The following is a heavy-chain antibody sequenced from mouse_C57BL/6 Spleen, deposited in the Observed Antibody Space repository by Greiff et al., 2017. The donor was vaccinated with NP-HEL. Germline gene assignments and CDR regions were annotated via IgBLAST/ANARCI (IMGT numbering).Heavy chain of an antibody. Sequence: EVQLQQSGPVLVKPGASVKMSCKASGYTFTDYYMNWVKQSHGKSLEWIGVINPYNGGTSYNQKFKGKATLTVDKSSSTAYVELNSLTSEDSAVYYCARGITTVVENYYAMDYWGQGTSVTVSS. CDR1: GYTFTDYY. D-gene: IGHD1-1*01. CDR3: ARGITTVVENYYAMDY. CDR2: INPYNGGT. J-gene: IGHJ4*01. V-gene: IGHV1-19*01.